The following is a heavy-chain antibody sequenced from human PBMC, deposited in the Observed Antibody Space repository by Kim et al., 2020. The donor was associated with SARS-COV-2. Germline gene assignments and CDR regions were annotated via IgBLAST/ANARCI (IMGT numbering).Heavy chain of an antibody. V-gene: IGHV3-74*01. CDR3: ASVWTGNVRDRFYY. CDR2: VNSAGSST. D-gene: IGHD3-10*02. CDR1: GFTFSSYR. Sequence: GGSLRLSCVASGFTFSSYRMHWVRQAPGKGLVWVSRVNSAGSSTSYADSVKGRFTISRDNAKNTLYLQMNSLRAEDTAVYYCASVWTGNVRDRFYYWGQGTMVTVSS. J-gene: IGHJ4*02.